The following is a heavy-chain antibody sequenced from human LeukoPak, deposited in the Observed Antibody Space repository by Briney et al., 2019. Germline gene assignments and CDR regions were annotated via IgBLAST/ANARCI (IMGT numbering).Heavy chain of an antibody. D-gene: IGHD3-22*01. Sequence: ASVKVSCKASGGTFSSYAISWVRQAPGQGLEWMGRIIPILGIANYAQKFQGRVTITADKSTSTAYMELSSLRSEDTAVYYCARDRDYYDSSGYLHYWGQGTLVTVSP. CDR2: IIPILGIA. J-gene: IGHJ4*02. V-gene: IGHV1-69*04. CDR3: ARDRDYYDSSGYLHY. CDR1: GGTFSSYA.